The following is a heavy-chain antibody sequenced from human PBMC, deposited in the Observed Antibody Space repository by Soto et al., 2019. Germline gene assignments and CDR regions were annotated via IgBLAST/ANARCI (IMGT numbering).Heavy chain of an antibody. CDR2: IYCDDDK. J-gene: IGHJ4*02. CDR1: GFSLSTSGVG. D-gene: IGHD3-22*01. CDR3: AHTVAYYYARSGDSHLDY. V-gene: IGHV2-5*02. Sequence: QITLKESGPTLVKPTHTLTLTFTCSGFSLSTSGVGVGWIRQPPGKALEWLALIYCDDDKRYSPSLKSRLTITKHTSKSQVVRTMTNMDPVATASYCRAHTVAYYYARSGDSHLDYWGQGTLVTVSS.